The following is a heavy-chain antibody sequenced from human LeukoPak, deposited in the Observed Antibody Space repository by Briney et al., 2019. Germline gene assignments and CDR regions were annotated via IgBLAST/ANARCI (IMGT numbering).Heavy chain of an antibody. D-gene: IGHD6-19*01. CDR2: ISYDGSNK. CDR1: GFTFSSYA. CDR3: ARGSSGWYPSPPEYFQH. V-gene: IGHV3-30-3*01. J-gene: IGHJ1*01. Sequence: PGRSLRLSCAASGFTFSSYAMHWVRQAPGKGLEWVAVISYDGSNKYYADSVKGRFTISRDNSKNTLYLQMNSLRAEDTAVYCCARGSSGWYPSPPEYFQHWGQGTLVTVSS.